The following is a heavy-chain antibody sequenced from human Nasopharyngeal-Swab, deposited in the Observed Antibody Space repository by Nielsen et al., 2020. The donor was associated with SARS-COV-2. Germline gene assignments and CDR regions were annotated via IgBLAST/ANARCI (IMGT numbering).Heavy chain of an antibody. D-gene: IGHD6-13*01. V-gene: IGHV3-23*01. CDR1: GFTFSSHA. Sequence: GGSLRLSCVASGFTFSSHAMNWVRQAPGKGLEWVSAISRTYSTYYADSVRGRFTVSRDNSKNTVSLQMNSLRAEDTAVYYCASRGASADPSTRDLPFSRRTFDLWGRGTLVTVSS. CDR3: ASRGASADPSTRDLPFSRRTFDL. CDR2: ISRTYST. J-gene: IGHJ2*01.